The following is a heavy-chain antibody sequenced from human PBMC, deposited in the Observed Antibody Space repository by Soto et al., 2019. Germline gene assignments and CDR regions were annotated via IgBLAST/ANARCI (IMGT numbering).Heavy chain of an antibody. D-gene: IGHD5-12*01. CDR2: IFYSGDT. J-gene: IGHJ5*02. CDR1: GGSISRSSYY. CDR3: ATVTWWLKAPEGWFEP. V-gene: IGHV4-39*01. Sequence: SETLSLTCTVFGGSISRSSYYWAWIRQPPGKGLEWIGSIFYSGDTYYTPLLKSRVTISVDTSKNQFSLNLNSLTAADTAVYYCATVTWWLKAPEGWFEPWGQGTLVTVSS.